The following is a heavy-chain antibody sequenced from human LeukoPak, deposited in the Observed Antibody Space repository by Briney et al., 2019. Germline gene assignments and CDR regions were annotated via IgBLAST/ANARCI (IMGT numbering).Heavy chain of an antibody. D-gene: IGHD3-16*01. Sequence: PGGSLRLSCSASGFTFSDYDMNWVRQAPGGGLVWVASISYLSSHVYYGDSVKGRFSISRDNAKNSLYLQMNSLGAEDTAIYYCGRAFPPLRTSSAGDLWGQGILVTVSS. J-gene: IGHJ4*02. CDR3: GRAFPPLRTSSAGDL. CDR2: ISYLSSHV. CDR1: GFTFSDYD. V-gene: IGHV3-21*01.